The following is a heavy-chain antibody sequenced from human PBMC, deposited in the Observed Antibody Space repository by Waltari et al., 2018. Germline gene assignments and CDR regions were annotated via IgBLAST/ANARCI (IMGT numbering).Heavy chain of an antibody. J-gene: IGHJ4*02. CDR1: GCSISSSSYY. Sequence: QLQLQESGPGLVKPSETLSLTCPVSGCSISSSSYYWGWIRQPPGKGMEWIGSIYYSGSTYYNPSLKSRVTISVDTSKNQFSLKLSSVTAADTAVYYCARGRTYYDFWSGYYPFDYWGQGTLVTVSS. CDR3: ARGRTYYDFWSGYYPFDY. D-gene: IGHD3-3*01. V-gene: IGHV4-39*01. CDR2: IYYSGST.